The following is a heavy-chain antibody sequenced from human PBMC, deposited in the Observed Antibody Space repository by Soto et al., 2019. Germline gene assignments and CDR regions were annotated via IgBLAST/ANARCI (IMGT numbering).Heavy chain of an antibody. Sequence: SETLSLTCTVSGGSISSYYWSWIRQPPGKGLEWIGYIYYSGSTNYNPSLKSRVTISVDPSKNQFSLKLTYVTAADTAMYYCARPKTIGAAAGKGWFDPWGQGTLVTVSS. D-gene: IGHD6-13*01. V-gene: IGHV4-59*08. J-gene: IGHJ5*02. CDR3: ARPKTIGAAAGKGWFDP. CDR1: GGSISSYY. CDR2: IYYSGST.